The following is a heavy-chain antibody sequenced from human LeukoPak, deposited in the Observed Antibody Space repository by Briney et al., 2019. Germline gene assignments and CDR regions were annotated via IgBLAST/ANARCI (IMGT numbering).Heavy chain of an antibody. V-gene: IGHV3-7*01. CDR1: GFTFSSYW. CDR2: INQDGSEK. D-gene: IGHD3-22*01. CDR3: ARQLRRYYYDTSGYND. J-gene: IGHJ4*02. Sequence: GGSLRLSCAASGFTFSSYWMSWVRQAPGKGLEWVAKINQDGSEKYYVDSVKGRSTISRDNAKNSLHLQMNSLRAEDSAVYYCARQLRRYYYDTSGYNDWGQGTLVTVSS.